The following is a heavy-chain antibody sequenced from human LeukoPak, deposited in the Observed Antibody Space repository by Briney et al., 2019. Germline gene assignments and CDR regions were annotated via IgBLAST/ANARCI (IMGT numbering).Heavy chain of an antibody. CDR1: GGTFSSYA. CDR3: ARDSLYYYDSSGFDY. CDR2: IIPIFGTA. J-gene: IGHJ4*02. D-gene: IGHD3-22*01. Sequence: SVKVSCMASGGTFSSYAISWVRQAPGQGLEWMGGIIPIFGTANYAQKFQGRVTITTDESTSTAYMELSSLRSEDTAVYYCARDSLYYYDSSGFDYWGQGTLVTVSS. V-gene: IGHV1-69*05.